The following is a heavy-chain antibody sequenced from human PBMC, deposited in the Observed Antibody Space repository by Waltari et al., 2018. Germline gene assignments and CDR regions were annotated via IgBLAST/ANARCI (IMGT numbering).Heavy chain of an antibody. CDR2: LDREDGET. CDR1: GHTRAGLS. D-gene: IGHD6-13*01. V-gene: IGHV1-24*01. CDR3: HLTGRNIVLAGGTPSFYSYMDV. J-gene: IGHJ6*03. Sequence: QVQEEQSGTEVKRPGASVRVSCTVPGHTRAGLSPDPDRTRAAKGLEWMGRLDREDGETTYSQHFQGRITVTEDTSTNTAYMGLRTLVSDDTAVYFCHLTGRNIVLAGGTPSFYSYMDVWGRGTTVTVS.